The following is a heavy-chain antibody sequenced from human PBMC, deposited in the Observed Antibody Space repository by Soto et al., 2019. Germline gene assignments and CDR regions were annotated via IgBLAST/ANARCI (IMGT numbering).Heavy chain of an antibody. CDR3: ARTYYDILTGYKGYYFDY. J-gene: IGHJ4*02. V-gene: IGHV4-31*03. CDR1: GGSITRGGYY. CDR2: IYNSGTT. Sequence: SETLSLTCTVSGGSITRGGYYWSWIRQHPGKGLEWIGYIYNSGTTYYNPSLKSRVTISVDTSKNQFSLKLTSVTAADTAVYYCARTYYDILTGYKGYYFDYWGQGTLVTVSS. D-gene: IGHD3-9*01.